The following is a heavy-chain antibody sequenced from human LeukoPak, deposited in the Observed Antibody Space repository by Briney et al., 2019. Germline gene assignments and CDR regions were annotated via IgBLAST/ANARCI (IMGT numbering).Heavy chain of an antibody. CDR1: GFSISGGYY. Sequence: SETLSLTCSVSGFSISGGYYWGWIRQPPGKGLEWLGSIYHSGNTDYNPSLKSRVTISVDTAKNKFFLRLGSVTAADTAVYYCARIVQITGTIPHWGQGTLVTVSS. V-gene: IGHV4-38-2*02. CDR3: ARIVQITGTIPH. J-gene: IGHJ4*02. CDR2: IYHSGNT. D-gene: IGHD1-1*01.